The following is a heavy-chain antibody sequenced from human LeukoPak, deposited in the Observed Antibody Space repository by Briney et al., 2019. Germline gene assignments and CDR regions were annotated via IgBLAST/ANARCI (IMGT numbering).Heavy chain of an antibody. CDR2: INHSGST. CDR1: GGSFSGYY. V-gene: IGHV4-34*01. D-gene: IGHD3-22*01. CDR3: ARGYDSSGHYQPVGY. Sequence: PSETLSLTCAVYGGSFSGYYWSWIRQPPGKGLEWIGEINHSGSTNYNPSLKSRVTISVDTSKNQFSLKLSSVTAADTAVYYCARGYDSSGHYQPVGYWGQGTLVTVSS. J-gene: IGHJ4*02.